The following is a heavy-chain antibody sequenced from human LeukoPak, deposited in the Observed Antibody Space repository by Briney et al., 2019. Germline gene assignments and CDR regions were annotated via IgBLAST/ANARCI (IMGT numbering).Heavy chain of an antibody. CDR1: GFTFSSSSYW. V-gene: IGHV3-74*01. Sequence: GGSLRLSCAVSGFTFSSSSYWMHWVRQAPGKGLVWVSRINSDGSSTNYADSVKGRFTISRGNAKNTLYLQMNSLRAEDTAVYYCARGDSGSPSNWGQGTLVTVSP. CDR3: ARGDSGSPSN. J-gene: IGHJ4*02. D-gene: IGHD1-26*01. CDR2: INSDGSST.